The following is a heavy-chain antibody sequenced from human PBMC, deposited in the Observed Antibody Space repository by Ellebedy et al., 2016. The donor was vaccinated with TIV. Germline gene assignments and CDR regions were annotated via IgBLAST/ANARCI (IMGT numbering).Heavy chain of an antibody. V-gene: IGHV4-59*11. CDR1: GGSISSHY. J-gene: IGHJ4*02. Sequence: SETLSLTXTVSGGSISSHYWSWIRQPPGRGLQWIGWIYYTGSTNHNPSLKSRVTILLDTSKNQFSLKLSSVTAADTAVYYCASSPYDDYGIGYWGQGTLVTVSS. CDR2: IYYTGST. D-gene: IGHD4-17*01. CDR3: ASSPYDDYGIGY.